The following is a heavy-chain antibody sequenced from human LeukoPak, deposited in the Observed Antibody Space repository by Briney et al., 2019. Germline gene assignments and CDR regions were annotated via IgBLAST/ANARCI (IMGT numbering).Heavy chain of an antibody. CDR3: AKDGTIAAAGTTFFDY. D-gene: IGHD6-13*01. Sequence: GGSLRLSCAASGSTFDDYAMHWVRQAPGKGLEWVSGISWNSGSIGYADSVKGRFTISRDNAKYSLYLQMNSLRAEDTALYYCAKDGTIAAAGTTFFDYWGQGTLVTVSS. V-gene: IGHV3-9*01. J-gene: IGHJ4*02. CDR1: GSTFDDYA. CDR2: ISWNSGSI.